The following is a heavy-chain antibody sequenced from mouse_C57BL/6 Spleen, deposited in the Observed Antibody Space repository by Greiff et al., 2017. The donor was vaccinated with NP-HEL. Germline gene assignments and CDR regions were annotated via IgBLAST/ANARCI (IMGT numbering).Heavy chain of an antibody. CDR1: GYTFTDYY. D-gene: IGHD2-5*01. J-gene: IGHJ3*01. V-gene: IGHV1-26*01. Sequence: EVQLQQSGPELVKPGASVKISCKASGYTFTDYYMNWVKQSHGKSLEWIGDINPNNGGTSYNQKFKGKATLTVDKSSSTAYMELRSLTSEDSAVYYCARSRDSNPFAYWGQGTLVTVSA. CDR3: ARSRDSNPFAY. CDR2: INPNNGGT.